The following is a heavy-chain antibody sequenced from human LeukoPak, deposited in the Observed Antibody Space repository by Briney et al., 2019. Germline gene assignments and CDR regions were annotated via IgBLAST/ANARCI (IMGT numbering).Heavy chain of an antibody. V-gene: IGHV4-30-4*01. CDR1: GGSISSGDYY. D-gene: IGHD1-26*01. CDR3: ARAPPYSGSYNY. CDR2: IYYSGST. Sequence: KSSETLSLTCTVSGGSISSGDYYWSWIRQPPGKGLEWIGYIYYSGSTYYNPSLKSRVTISVDTSKNQFSLKLSSVTAADTAVYYCARAPPYSGSYNYWGQGTLVTVSS. J-gene: IGHJ4*02.